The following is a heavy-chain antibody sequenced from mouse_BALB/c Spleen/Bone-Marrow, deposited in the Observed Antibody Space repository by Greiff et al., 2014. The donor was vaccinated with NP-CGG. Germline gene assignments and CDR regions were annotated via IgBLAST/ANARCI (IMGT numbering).Heavy chain of an antibody. CDR3: ASLTGRDY. CDR2: ISSGGNYT. CDR1: GFTFSGYA. V-gene: IGHV5-9-3*01. J-gene: IGHJ2*01. Sequence: EVQLVESGGGLVKPGGSLKLSCAASGFTFSGYAMSWVRQTPEKRLEWVATISSGGNYTYYPDSVKGRFTISRDNAKNTLYLQMSSLRSEDTAMYYCASLTGRDYWGQGTTLTVSA. D-gene: IGHD4-1*01.